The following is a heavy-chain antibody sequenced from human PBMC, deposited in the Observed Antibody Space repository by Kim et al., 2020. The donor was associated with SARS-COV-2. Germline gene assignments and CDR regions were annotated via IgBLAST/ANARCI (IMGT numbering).Heavy chain of an antibody. D-gene: IGHD3-9*01. J-gene: IGHJ4*02. Sequence: YYNPSLKSRVTILIDPSKNLFSLSLTSVTAADTAVYYCARDDDVLTGTFDYWGQGTLVTVSS. V-gene: IGHV4-30-2*04. CDR3: ARDDDVLTGTFDY.